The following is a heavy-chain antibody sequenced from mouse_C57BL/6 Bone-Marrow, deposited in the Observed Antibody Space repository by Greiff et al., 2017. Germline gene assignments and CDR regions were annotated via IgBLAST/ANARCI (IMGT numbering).Heavy chain of an antibody. CDR3: ARGHYSDY. Sequence: EVQLVESGGGLVKPGGSLKLSCAASGFTFSSYAMSWVRQTPEKRLEWVATISDGGSYTYYPDNVKGRFTISRDNAKNNLYLQMSHLKSEDTAMYYCARGHYSDYWGQGTTLTVSS. J-gene: IGHJ2*01. V-gene: IGHV5-4*01. CDR2: ISDGGSYT. CDR1: GFTFSSYA.